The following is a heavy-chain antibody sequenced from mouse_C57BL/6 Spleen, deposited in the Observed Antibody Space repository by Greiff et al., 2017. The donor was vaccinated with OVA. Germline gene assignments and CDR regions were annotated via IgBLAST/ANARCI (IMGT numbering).Heavy chain of an antibody. CDR1: GYTFTNYY. CDR2: IFPGSGST. D-gene: IGHD1-1*01. Sequence: VQLQQSGPELVKPGASVKISCKASGYTFTNYYINWVKQRPGQGLEWIGWIFPGSGSTYYNEKFKGKATLTVDKSSSTAYMLLSSLTSEDSAVYYYARYGNITTVPLDYWGQGTTLTVSS. J-gene: IGHJ2*01. CDR3: ARYGNITTVPLDY. V-gene: IGHV1-75*01.